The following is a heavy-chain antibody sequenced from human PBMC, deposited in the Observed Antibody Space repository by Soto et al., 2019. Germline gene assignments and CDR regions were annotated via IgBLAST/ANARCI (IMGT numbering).Heavy chain of an antibody. CDR1: GFAFGAYA. J-gene: IGHJ5*02. V-gene: IGHV3-23*01. CDR2: ISGAGGNT. Sequence: PGGSLRLSCAASGFAFGAYAMTWVRQAPGKGLEWVSVISGAGGNTYYADSVKGRFTISRDNSKKILYLQMNSLRTEDTAIYYCAKDPAPQLLPSWWLDPWGQGTLVTVSS. D-gene: IGHD2-2*01. CDR3: AKDPAPQLLPSWWLDP.